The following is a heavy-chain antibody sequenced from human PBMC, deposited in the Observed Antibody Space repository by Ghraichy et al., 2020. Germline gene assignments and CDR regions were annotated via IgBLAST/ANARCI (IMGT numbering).Heavy chain of an antibody. Sequence: SETLSLTCAVYGGSFSGYYWSWIRQPPGKGLEWIGEINHSGSTNYNPSLKSRVTISVDTSKNQFSLKLSSVTAADTAVYYCARATTVTRMGRNWFDPWGQGTLVTVSS. CDR2: INHSGST. D-gene: IGHD4-17*01. V-gene: IGHV4-34*01. J-gene: IGHJ5*02. CDR3: ARATTVTRMGRNWFDP. CDR1: GGSFSGYY.